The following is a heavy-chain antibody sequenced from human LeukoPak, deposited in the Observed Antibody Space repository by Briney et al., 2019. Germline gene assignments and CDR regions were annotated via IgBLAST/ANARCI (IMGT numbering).Heavy chain of an antibody. CDR1: GFTFSSYA. CDR2: ISYDGSNK. CDR3: ARENYDFWSAQAPAPFDY. J-gene: IGHJ4*02. D-gene: IGHD3-3*01. V-gene: IGHV3-30-3*01. Sequence: GGSLRLSCAASGFTFSSYAMHWVRQAPGKGLEWVAVISYDGSNKYYADSVKGRFTISRDNSKNTLYLRMNSLRAEDTAVYYCARENYDFWSAQAPAPFDYWGQGTLVTVSS.